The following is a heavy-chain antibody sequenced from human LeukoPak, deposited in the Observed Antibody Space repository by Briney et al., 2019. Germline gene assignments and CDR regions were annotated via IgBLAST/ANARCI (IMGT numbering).Heavy chain of an antibody. CDR3: AKSPSLYCSSTSCYLHI. V-gene: IGHV3-23*01. CDR2: ISGSGGST. D-gene: IGHD2-2*01. CDR1: GFTFSSYA. Sequence: GGSLRLSCAASGFTFSSYAMSWVRQAPGKGLEWVSAISGSGGSTYYADSVKGRFTISRDNSKNTLHLQMNSLRAEDTAVYYCAKSPSLYCSSTSCYLHIWGQGTMVTVSS. J-gene: IGHJ3*02.